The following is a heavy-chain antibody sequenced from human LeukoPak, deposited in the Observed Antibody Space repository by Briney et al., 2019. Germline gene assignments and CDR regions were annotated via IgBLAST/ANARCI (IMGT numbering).Heavy chain of an antibody. V-gene: IGHV3-23*01. CDR2: ISGSGGST. CDR1: GFTFSSYA. Sequence: GGSLRLSCAASGFTFSSYAMNWVRQAPGKGLEWVSAISGSGGSTYYAESVKGRFTISGDNSKNTLYLQMNSLRAEDAAVHYCAKAHRTGYYGMDVWGQGTTVTVSS. J-gene: IGHJ6*02. CDR3: AKAHRTGYYGMDV. D-gene: IGHD6-13*01.